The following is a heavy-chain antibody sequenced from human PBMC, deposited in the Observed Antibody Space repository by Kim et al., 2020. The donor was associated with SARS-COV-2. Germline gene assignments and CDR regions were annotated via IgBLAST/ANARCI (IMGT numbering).Heavy chain of an antibody. V-gene: IGHV4-30-4*01. CDR3: ARGRYYYGSGSADEGNDAFDI. D-gene: IGHD3-10*01. CDR1: GGSISSGDYY. CDR2: IYYSGST. J-gene: IGHJ3*02. Sequence: SETLSLTCTVSGGSISSGDYYWSWIRQPPGKGLEWIGYIYYSGSTYYNPSLKSRVTISVDTSKNQFSLKLSSVTAADTAVYYCARGRYYYGSGSADEGNDAFDIWGQGTMVTVSS.